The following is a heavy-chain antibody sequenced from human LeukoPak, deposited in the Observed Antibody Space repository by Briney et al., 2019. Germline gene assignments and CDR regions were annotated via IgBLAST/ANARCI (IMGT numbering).Heavy chain of an antibody. CDR3: ARVGSGWYDFDY. CDR2: IYSGSSST. CDR1: GFTVSSNY. V-gene: IGHV3-53*04. D-gene: IGHD6-19*01. J-gene: IGHJ4*02. Sequence: GRSLRLSCAASGFTVSSNYMSWVRQAPRKRLEWVSVIYSGSSSTYYTDSVKGRFTISRHNSKNTLYLQMNSLRAEDTAVYYCARVGSGWYDFDYWGQGTLVTVSS.